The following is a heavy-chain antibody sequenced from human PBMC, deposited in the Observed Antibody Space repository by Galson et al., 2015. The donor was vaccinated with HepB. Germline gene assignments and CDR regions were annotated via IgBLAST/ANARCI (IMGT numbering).Heavy chain of an antibody. J-gene: IGHJ6*02. CDR1: GGTFSSYA. Sequence: SCKASGGTFSSYAISWVRQAPGQGLEWMGGIIPIFGTANYAQKFQGRVTITADESTSTAYMELSSLRSEDTAVYYCARDPQYYDILTGYYGEGMDVWGQGTTVTVSS. V-gene: IGHV1-69*01. CDR3: ARDPQYYDILTGYYGEGMDV. CDR2: IIPIFGTA. D-gene: IGHD3-9*01.